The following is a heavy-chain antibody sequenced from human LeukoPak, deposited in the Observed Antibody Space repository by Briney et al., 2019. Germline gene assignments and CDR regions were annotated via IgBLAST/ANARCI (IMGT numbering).Heavy chain of an antibody. CDR3: ARDKYPDSSGSPSFGY. CDR2: INPSGGST. J-gene: IGHJ4*02. CDR1: GYTFTSYY. V-gene: IGHV1-46*01. Sequence: ASVKVSCKASGYTFTSYYMHWVRQAPGQGLEWMGIINPSGGSTSYAQKFQGRVTMTRDMSTSTVYMELSSLRSEDTAVYYCARDKYPDSSGSPSFGYWGQGTLVTVSS. D-gene: IGHD3-22*01.